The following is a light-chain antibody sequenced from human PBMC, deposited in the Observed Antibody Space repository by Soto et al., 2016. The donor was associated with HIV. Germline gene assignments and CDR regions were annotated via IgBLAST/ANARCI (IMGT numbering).Light chain of an antibody. CDR2: KTS. CDR3: QQYNNVPWT. J-gene: IGKJ1*01. Sequence: DIQMTQFPSTLSASIGDRVTITCRASQSVSVWLAWYQQKPGKAPNLLIFKTSTLEIGVPSRFSGSGSGTDFTLTPSSVQPDDVGTYYCQQYNNVPWTFGQGTKLEMK. V-gene: IGKV1-5*03. CDR1: QSVSVW.